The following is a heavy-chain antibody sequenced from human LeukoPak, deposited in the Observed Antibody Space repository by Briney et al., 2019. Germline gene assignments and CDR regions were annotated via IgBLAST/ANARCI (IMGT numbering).Heavy chain of an antibody. CDR3: ARDVDIVATIVADY. Sequence: GGSLRLSCAASGFTFSSYSMNWVRQAPGKGLEWVSSIGSSSSYTYYADSVKGRFTISRDNAKNSLYLQMNSLRAEDTAVYYCARDVDIVATIVADYWGQGTLVTVSS. V-gene: IGHV3-21*01. CDR2: IGSSSSYT. D-gene: IGHD5-12*01. CDR1: GFTFSSYS. J-gene: IGHJ4*02.